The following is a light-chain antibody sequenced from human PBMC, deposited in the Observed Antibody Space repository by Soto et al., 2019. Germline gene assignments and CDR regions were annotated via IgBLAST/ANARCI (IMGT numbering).Light chain of an antibody. CDR3: NSYTRSSIYV. J-gene: IGLJ1*01. Sequence: QSALTQPASVSGSPGQSITISCTGTSSDVGAYNYVSWYQQHPGKAPKLMIYDVNNRPSGVSNRFSGSKSGNTASLTISGLQPEDEADYYCNSYTRSSIYVFGTGTKLTVL. V-gene: IGLV2-14*03. CDR2: DVN. CDR1: SSDVGAYNY.